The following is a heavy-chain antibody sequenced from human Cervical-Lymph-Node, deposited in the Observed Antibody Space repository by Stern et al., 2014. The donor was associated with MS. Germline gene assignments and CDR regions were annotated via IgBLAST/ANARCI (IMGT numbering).Heavy chain of an antibody. V-gene: IGHV4-61*02. Sequence: QLQLQESGPGLVKPSQTLSLTCTVSGGSISSGNYYWSWVRQPAGKGLEWIGRIYTSGITKYNPSLKSRVNISVDRTKKQFSLQLSSVTAADTALYYCARYSERLAGSYNQYFFDRWGQGTLVTVSS. CDR1: GGSISSGNYY. CDR2: IYTSGIT. D-gene: IGHD1-26*01. J-gene: IGHJ4*02. CDR3: ARYSERLAGSYNQYFFDR.